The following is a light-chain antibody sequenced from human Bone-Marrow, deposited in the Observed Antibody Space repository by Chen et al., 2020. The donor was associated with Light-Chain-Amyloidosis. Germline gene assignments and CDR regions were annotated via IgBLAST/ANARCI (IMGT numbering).Light chain of an antibody. CDR2: RDT. CDR1: DLPTKY. J-gene: IGLJ2*01. V-gene: IGLV3-25*03. Sequence: SYELTLPPSAAVSPGQTARITCSGDDLPTKYAYWYQQKPGQAPVLVIHRDTERPSGISERFSGSSSGTTATLTISGVQAEDEADYHCQSADSSGTYEVIFGGGTKLTVL. CDR3: QSADSSGTYEVI.